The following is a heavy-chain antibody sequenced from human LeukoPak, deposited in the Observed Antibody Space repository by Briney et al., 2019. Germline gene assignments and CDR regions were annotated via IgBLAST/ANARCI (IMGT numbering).Heavy chain of an antibody. CDR1: GFTFSSYG. CDR3: ARAYYYDSSGYYHDY. Sequence: PGGSLRLSCAASGFTFSSYGMHWVRQAPGKGLEWVAVIWYDGSNKYYADSVKGRFTISRDNSKNTLYLQMNSLRAEDTAVYYCARAYYYDSSGYYHDYWGQGTLVTVSS. D-gene: IGHD3-22*01. V-gene: IGHV3-33*01. CDR2: IWYDGSNK. J-gene: IGHJ4*02.